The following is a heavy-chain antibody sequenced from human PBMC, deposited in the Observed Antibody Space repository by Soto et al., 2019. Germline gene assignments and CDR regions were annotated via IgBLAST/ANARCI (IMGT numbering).Heavy chain of an antibody. CDR2: IIPIFGTA. D-gene: IGHD2-21*02. V-gene: IGHV1-69*01. J-gene: IGHJ4*02. CDR3: GYWGGDCYSGGRV. Sequence: QVQLVQSGAEVKKPGSSVKVSCKASGGTFSSYAISWVRQAPGQGLEWMGGIIPIFGTANYGQKFQGRVTITADESTGPAYMGLSSLGSEDKAGEYCGYWGGDCYSGGRVWGQGTLVTVSS. CDR1: GGTFSSYA.